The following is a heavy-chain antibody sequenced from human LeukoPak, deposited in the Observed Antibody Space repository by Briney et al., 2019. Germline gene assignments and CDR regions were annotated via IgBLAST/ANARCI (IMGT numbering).Heavy chain of an antibody. CDR2: IFTSGNT. D-gene: IGHD1-1*01. V-gene: IGHV4-4*07. CDR1: GGSFSSYY. J-gene: IGHJ4*02. Sequence: PSETLSLTCTGSGGSFSSYYWNWIRQPAGMGLEWIGRIFTSGNTDYNPSLQSRVTMSVDTSKNQFSLKVSSVTAADTAVYYCTRSTTATHAYDYWGQGTLVTVSA. CDR3: TRSTTATHAYDY.